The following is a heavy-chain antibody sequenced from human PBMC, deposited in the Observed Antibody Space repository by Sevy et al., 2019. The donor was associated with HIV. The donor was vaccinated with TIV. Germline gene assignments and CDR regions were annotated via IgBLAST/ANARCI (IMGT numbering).Heavy chain of an antibody. CDR3: AKDPAYCGGDCYPTGAFDI. V-gene: IGHV3-30*18. CDR2: ISYDGSNK. Sequence: GGSLRLSCAASGFTFSSYGMHWVRQAPGKGLEWVAVISYDGSNKYYADSVKGRFTISRDNSMNTLYLQMNSLGAEDTAVYYCAKDPAYCGGDCYPTGAFDIWGQGTMVTVSS. J-gene: IGHJ3*02. D-gene: IGHD2-21*02. CDR1: GFTFSSYG.